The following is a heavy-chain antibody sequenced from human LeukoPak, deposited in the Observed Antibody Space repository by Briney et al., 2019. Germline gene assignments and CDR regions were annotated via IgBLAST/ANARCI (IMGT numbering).Heavy chain of an antibody. J-gene: IGHJ4*02. V-gene: IGHV3-48*04. Sequence: PGGSLRLSCAASGFTFSSYSMNWARQAPGKGREWVSYISSSSSTIYYADSVKGRFTISRDNAKNSLYLQMNSLRAEDTAVYYCASLDDSSGYYEGTLDYWGQGTLVTVSS. D-gene: IGHD3-22*01. CDR1: GFTFSSYS. CDR2: ISSSSSTI. CDR3: ASLDDSSGYYEGTLDY.